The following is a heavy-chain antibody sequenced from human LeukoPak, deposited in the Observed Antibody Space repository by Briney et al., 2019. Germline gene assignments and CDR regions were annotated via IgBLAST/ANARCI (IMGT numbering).Heavy chain of an antibody. CDR1: GGSISSSNW. V-gene: IGHV4-4*02. Sequence: PSETLSLTCAVSGGSISSSNWWRWVRQPPGKGLEWIGEICHSGSTNYNPSLKSRVSISIDTSNNYLSLKLTSVTAADTAGYYCARAPWEYRNYVHAFAIWGQGTMVTVSS. D-gene: IGHD4-11*01. J-gene: IGHJ3*02. CDR2: ICHSGST. CDR3: ARAPWEYRNYVHAFAI.